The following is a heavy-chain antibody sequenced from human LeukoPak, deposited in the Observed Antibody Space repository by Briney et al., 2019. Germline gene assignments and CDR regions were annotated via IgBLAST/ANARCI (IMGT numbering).Heavy chain of an antibody. Sequence: GGSLRLSCAASGFTVSSNYMSWVRQAPGKGLEWVSVIYSGGSTYYADSVKGRFTISRDNSKNTLYLQMNSLRAEDTAVYYCARGIVGAIGCFDYWGREPWSPSPQ. D-gene: IGHD1-26*01. V-gene: IGHV3-53*01. CDR1: GFTVSSNY. J-gene: IGHJ4*02. CDR2: IYSGGST. CDR3: ARGIVGAIGCFDY.